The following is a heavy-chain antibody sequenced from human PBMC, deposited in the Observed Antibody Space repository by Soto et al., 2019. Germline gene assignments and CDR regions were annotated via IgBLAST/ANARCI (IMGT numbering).Heavy chain of an antibody. CDR2: IRRKANSYTT. CDR3: AMLGGWSGGSSGMDV. CDR1: GLIFSDYH. V-gene: IGHV3-72*01. J-gene: IGHJ6*02. Sequence: EVPLVESGGGLVQPGGSLRLSCAASGLIFSDYHMDWVRQAPGKGLEWVGRIRRKANSYTTEYAASVKGRFTISRHDSKNSLYLQMNSLKSEDTAVYYCAMLGGWSGGSSGMDVWGQGTTVTVSS. D-gene: IGHD6-19*01.